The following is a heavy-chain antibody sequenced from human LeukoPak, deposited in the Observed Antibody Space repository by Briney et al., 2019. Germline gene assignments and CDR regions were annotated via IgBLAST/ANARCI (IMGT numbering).Heavy chain of an antibody. Sequence: GGSLRLSCAASGVTFSSYWMSWVRQAPGKGLEWVANIRQDGSEKYYADSVKGRFTISRDNAKNSLSLQMNSLRAEDTAVYYCARVGSSWYEGIDYWGQGTLVTVSS. CDR1: GVTFSSYW. V-gene: IGHV3-7*03. D-gene: IGHD6-13*01. CDR3: ARVGSSWYEGIDY. J-gene: IGHJ4*02. CDR2: IRQDGSEK.